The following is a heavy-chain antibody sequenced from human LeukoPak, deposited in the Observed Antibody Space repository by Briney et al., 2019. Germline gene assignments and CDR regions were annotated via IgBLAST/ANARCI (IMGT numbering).Heavy chain of an antibody. D-gene: IGHD3-10*01. V-gene: IGHV3-30*02. Sequence: GGSLRLSCAASGFTFSSFGMHWVRQAPGKGLEWVAFIRYDGSNKYYRDSVKGRFTISRDNSKNTPYLQMNSLRAEDTAVYYCAKDRDWFGELKFPFDYWGQGTLVTVSS. CDR3: AKDRDWFGELKFPFDY. CDR2: IRYDGSNK. CDR1: GFTFSSFG. J-gene: IGHJ4*02.